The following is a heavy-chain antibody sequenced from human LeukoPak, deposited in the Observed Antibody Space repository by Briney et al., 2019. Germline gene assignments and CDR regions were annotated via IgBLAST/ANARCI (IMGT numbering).Heavy chain of an antibody. CDR1: GFTFSSYS. V-gene: IGHV3-21*04. CDR2: ISSSSNYI. D-gene: IGHD1-26*01. CDR3: ATAPIVGAPPDFDY. J-gene: IGHJ4*02. Sequence: PGGSLRLSCAASGFTFSSYSMNWVRQAPGKGLEWVSSISSSSNYIYYADSVKGRFTISRDNSKNTLYLQMNSLRAEDTAVYYCATAPIVGAPPDFDYWGQGTLVTVSS.